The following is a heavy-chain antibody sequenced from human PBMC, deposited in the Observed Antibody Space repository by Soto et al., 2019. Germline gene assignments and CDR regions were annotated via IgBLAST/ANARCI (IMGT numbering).Heavy chain of an antibody. CDR3: ARDFYPLAYYFDY. V-gene: IGHV1-18*01. CDR1: GYRFTNHG. CDR2: IRGNDGKT. J-gene: IGHJ4*02. Sequence: QVQLVQSGAEVKKPGASVKVSCKASGYRFTNHGISWVRQAPGQGLEWMGWIRGNDGKTKYARKFQGRVTKTTDTSTSTAYMEMNSLRHDDTAVYYCARDFYPLAYYFDYWGQGTLVTVSS.